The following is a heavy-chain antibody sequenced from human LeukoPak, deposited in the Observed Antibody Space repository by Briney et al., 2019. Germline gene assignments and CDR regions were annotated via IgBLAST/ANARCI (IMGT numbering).Heavy chain of an antibody. CDR1: GFTFSSYA. D-gene: IGHD3-9*01. Sequence: GGSLRLSCAASGFTFSSYAMSWVRHAPGKGRECVSPYSGCGGSTYYADTVKGRFTISRDNSKNTLYLQMNSLRTEDTAVYYCADSPLRYIPLGWGQGTLGTVSS. J-gene: IGHJ4*02. CDR3: ADSPLRYIPLG. CDR2: YSGCGGST. V-gene: IGHV3-23*01.